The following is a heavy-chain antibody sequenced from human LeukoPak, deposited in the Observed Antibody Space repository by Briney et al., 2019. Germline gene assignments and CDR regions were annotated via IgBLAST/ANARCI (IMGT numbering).Heavy chain of an antibody. CDR1: GFTFSSYA. CDR3: ANTFSGLRDYYYYYMDV. Sequence: QTGGSLRLSCAASGFTFSSYAMSWVRQAPGKGLEWVSAISGSGGSTYYADSVKGRFTISRDNSKNTLYLQMNSLRAEDTAVYYCANTFSGLRDYYYYYMDVWGKGTTVTVSS. CDR2: ISGSGGST. D-gene: IGHD3-10*01. V-gene: IGHV3-23*01. J-gene: IGHJ6*03.